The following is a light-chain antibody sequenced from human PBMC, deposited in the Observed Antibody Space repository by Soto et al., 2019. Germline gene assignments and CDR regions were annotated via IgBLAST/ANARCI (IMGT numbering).Light chain of an antibody. CDR2: AAS. J-gene: IGKJ3*01. V-gene: IGKV3-20*01. Sequence: EIVLTQSPGTLSLSPRERATLSCRASQSVSVNSLAWYQQKGGQAPRLLIYAASTRATGVPDRFSGTGSGTDFALTISRLENDDSAVYYCQQYCGSPFTFGPGTKVDIK. CDR1: QSVSVNS. CDR3: QQYCGSPFT.